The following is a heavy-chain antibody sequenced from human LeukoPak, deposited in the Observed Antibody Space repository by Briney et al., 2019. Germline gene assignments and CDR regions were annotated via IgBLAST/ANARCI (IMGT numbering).Heavy chain of an antibody. D-gene: IGHD6-13*01. J-gene: IGHJ4*02. Sequence: SETLSLTCSVSGGSISSYYWSWIRQPPGKGQEWIGYIYYSGSTNYNPSLKSRVTISVDTSENQLSLKLSSVTAADTALYYCARAHTSSWYMDYWGQGTLVTVSS. CDR3: ARAHTSSWYMDY. V-gene: IGHV4-59*01. CDR1: GGSISSYY. CDR2: IYYSGST.